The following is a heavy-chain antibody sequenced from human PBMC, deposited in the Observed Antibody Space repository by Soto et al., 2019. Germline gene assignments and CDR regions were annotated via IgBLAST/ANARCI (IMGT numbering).Heavy chain of an antibody. CDR1: GGTFSSYT. CDR3: ARTRYSRTYYYYGMDV. D-gene: IGHD6-13*01. V-gene: IGHV1-69*02. Sequence: QVQLVQSGAAVKKPGSSVKVSCKASGGTFSSYTISWVRQAPGQGLEWMGRIIPILGIANYAQKFQGRVTITADKSTRTAYMELSSLRSEDTAVYYCARTRYSRTYYYYGMDVWGQGTTVTVSS. J-gene: IGHJ6*02. CDR2: IIPILGIA.